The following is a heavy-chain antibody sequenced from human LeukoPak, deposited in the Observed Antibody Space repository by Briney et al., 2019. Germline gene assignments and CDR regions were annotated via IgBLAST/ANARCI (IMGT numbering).Heavy chain of an antibody. D-gene: IGHD2-2*01. J-gene: IGHJ3*02. CDR1: GGSISSGGYY. Sequence: PSQTLSLTCTVSGGSISSGGYYWSWIRQHPGKGLEWIGYIYYSGSTYYNPSLKSRVTISVDTSKNQFSLKLSSVTAADTAVYYCARDAIPAATGAFDIWGQGTMVTVSS. V-gene: IGHV4-31*03. CDR2: IYYSGST. CDR3: ARDAIPAATGAFDI.